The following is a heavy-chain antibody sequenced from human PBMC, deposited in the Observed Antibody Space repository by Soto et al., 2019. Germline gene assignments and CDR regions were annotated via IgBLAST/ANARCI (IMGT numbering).Heavy chain of an antibody. Sequence: QVQLVESGGGVVQPGRSLRLSCAASGFTFSSYGMHWVRQAPGKGLEWVAVISYDGSNKYYADSVKGRFTISRDNSKNTLYLQMNRLRGEDTAVYYWSKDLRAARSLYYYYYGMDVWGQGATVTVSS. CDR1: GFTFSSYG. V-gene: IGHV3-30*18. D-gene: IGHD6-6*01. CDR2: ISYDGSNK. J-gene: IGHJ6*02. CDR3: SKDLRAARSLYYYYYGMDV.